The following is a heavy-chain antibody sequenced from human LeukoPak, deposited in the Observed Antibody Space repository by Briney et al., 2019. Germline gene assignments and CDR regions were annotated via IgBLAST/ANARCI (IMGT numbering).Heavy chain of an antibody. Sequence: SETLSLTCSVSGGFNTHYYWSWIRQPPGKGLEWIGYIYHSGSTNYNPSLKSRVTISVDTSKNHFSLKLSSVTAADTAVYYCARRVSSSWDYWGQGTLVTVTS. J-gene: IGHJ4*02. CDR2: IYHSGST. CDR1: GGFNTHYY. D-gene: IGHD6-13*01. CDR3: ARRVSSSWDY. V-gene: IGHV4-59*01.